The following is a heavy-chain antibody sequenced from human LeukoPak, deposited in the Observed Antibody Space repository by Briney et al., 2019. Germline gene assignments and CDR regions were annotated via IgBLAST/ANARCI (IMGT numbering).Heavy chain of an antibody. CDR2: LSANGGVT. CDR3: AKAFMYSSSWFDY. CDR1: GFTFNSYA. J-gene: IGHJ5*01. V-gene: IGHV3-23*01. D-gene: IGHD6-19*01. Sequence: GGSLRLSCAASGFTFNSYAMSWVRQAPGKGLEWVSGLSANGGVTYYADSVQGRFTISRNNSKNTLYLQMNSLRAEDTALYYCAKAFMYSSSWFDYWGQGTLVTVSS.